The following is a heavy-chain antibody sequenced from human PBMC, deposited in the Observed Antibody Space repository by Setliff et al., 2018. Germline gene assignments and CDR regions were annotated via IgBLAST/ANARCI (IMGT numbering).Heavy chain of an antibody. Sequence: PGGSLRLSCVTSGFTFSTYWMHWVRQAPGQGLVWVARISTDGSSITYADSVKGRFTISRDNARNTLYLKKNSLTAEDTAVYYCARVGSKPQLGWFDPWGQGTLVTVSS. CDR2: ISTDGSSI. J-gene: IGHJ5*02. CDR1: GFTFSTYW. V-gene: IGHV3-74*03. D-gene: IGHD1-26*01. CDR3: ARVGSKPQLGWFDP.